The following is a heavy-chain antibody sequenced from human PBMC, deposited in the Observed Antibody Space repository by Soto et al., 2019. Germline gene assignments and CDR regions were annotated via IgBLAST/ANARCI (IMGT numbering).Heavy chain of an antibody. V-gene: IGHV4-59*12. Sequence: SDTLSLTCTVSGGSISSYYWSWIRQPPGKGLEWIGYIYYSGSTNYNPSLKSRVTISVDTSKNQFSLMLSSVTAADKAVYYCARGGSYMDVWGKGTTVNVSS. CDR1: GGSISSYY. J-gene: IGHJ6*03. CDR3: ARGGSYMDV. CDR2: IYYSGST.